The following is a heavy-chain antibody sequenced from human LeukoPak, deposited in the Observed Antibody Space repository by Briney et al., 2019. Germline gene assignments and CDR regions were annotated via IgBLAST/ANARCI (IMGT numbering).Heavy chain of an antibody. V-gene: IGHV1-2*02. Sequence: ASVKVSCKASGYTFTGYYMHWVRRAPGQGLEWMGWINPNSGGTNYAQKFQGRVTMTRDTSISTAYMELSRLRAEDTALYYCAKDHGSGSYYYFDYWGQGTLVTVSS. J-gene: IGHJ4*02. CDR2: INPNSGGT. CDR3: AKDHGSGSYYYFDY. CDR1: GYTFTGYY. D-gene: IGHD3-10*01.